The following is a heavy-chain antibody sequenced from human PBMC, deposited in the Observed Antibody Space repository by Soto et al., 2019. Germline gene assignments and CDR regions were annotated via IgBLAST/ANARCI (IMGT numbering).Heavy chain of an antibody. V-gene: IGHV3-74*01. CDR1: GFTFSSYW. J-gene: IGHJ5*02. CDR2: INSDGSST. CDR3: ARGAMGDYCDWFDP. Sequence: GGSLRLSCAASGFTFSSYWMHWVRQAPGKGLVWVSRINSDGSSTSYADSVKGRFTISRDNAKNTLFLQMNSLRAEDSAVDYGARGAMGDYCDWFDPWGQGTLVTVSS. D-gene: IGHD4-17*01.